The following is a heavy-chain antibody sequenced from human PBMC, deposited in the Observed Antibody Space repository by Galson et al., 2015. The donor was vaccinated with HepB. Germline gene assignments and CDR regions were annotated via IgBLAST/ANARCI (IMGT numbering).Heavy chain of an antibody. Sequence: SLRLSCAASGFTFSSYSMNWVRQAPGKGLEWVAVISYDGSNKYYADSVKGRFTISRDNSKNTLYLQMNSLRAEDTAVYYCARDPLVYSALEGDAFDIWGQGTMVTVSS. CDR1: GFTFSSYS. CDR2: ISYDGSNK. D-gene: IGHD2-15*01. J-gene: IGHJ3*02. V-gene: IGHV3-30*03. CDR3: ARDPLVYSALEGDAFDI.